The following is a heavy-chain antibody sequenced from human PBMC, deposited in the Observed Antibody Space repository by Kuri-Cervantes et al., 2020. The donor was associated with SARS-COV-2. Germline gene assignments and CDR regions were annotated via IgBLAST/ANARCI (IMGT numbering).Heavy chain of an antibody. J-gene: IGHJ4*02. D-gene: IGHD1-1*01. Sequence: GESLKISCAASGFTFSSYEMNWVRQAPGKGLEWVSYISGGGRTIYYADSVKGRFTISRDNAKNSLYLQMNSLRADDTAVYYCVRDGDHWNFDYWGQGPLVTVSS. CDR2: ISGGGRTI. CDR3: VRDGDHWNFDY. CDR1: GFTFSSYE. V-gene: IGHV3-48*03.